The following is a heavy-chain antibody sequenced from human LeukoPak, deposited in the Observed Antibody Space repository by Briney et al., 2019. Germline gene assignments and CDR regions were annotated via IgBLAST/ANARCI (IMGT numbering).Heavy chain of an antibody. V-gene: IGHV4-4*02. J-gene: IGHJ4*02. CDR1: GGSIISTNW. CDR2: IYHSGST. Sequence: SGTLSLTCAVSGGSIISTNWWSWVRQPPGKGLEWIGEIYHSGSTNYNPSLKSRVTISVDTSKNQFSLKLSSVTAADTAVYYCAHTRGDFWSGYYRALDYWGQGTLVTVSS. CDR3: AHTRGDFWSGYYRALDY. D-gene: IGHD3-3*01.